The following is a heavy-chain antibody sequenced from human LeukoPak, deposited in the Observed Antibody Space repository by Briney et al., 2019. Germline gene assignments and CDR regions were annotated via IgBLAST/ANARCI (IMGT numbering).Heavy chain of an antibody. D-gene: IGHD3-10*01. Sequence: GVSLRLSCVASGFIFYSYWMNWVRQAPGRGLEWVANINHDATEKYYVDSVKGRFTISRDDAKKSLYLQMNSLRAEDTALYYCARGRGVWFGELAPLDYWGQGTLVTVSS. V-gene: IGHV3-7*01. CDR3: ARGRGVWFGELAPLDY. CDR2: INHDATEK. CDR1: GFIFYSYW. J-gene: IGHJ4*02.